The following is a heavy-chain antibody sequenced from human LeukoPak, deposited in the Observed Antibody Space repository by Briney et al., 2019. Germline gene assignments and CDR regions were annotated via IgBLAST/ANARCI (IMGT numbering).Heavy chain of an antibody. CDR3: AREIEDILLMGWFDP. CDR2: ISAYNGNT. V-gene: IGHV1-18*01. D-gene: IGHD2-8*01. CDR1: GYTFTSYG. Sequence: ASVKVSCKASGYTFTSYGISWVRQAPGQGLEWLGWISAYNGNTNYAQKLQGRVTMTTDTSASTAYMELRSLRSDDTAVYYCAREIEDILLMGWFDPWGQGTLVTVSS. J-gene: IGHJ5*02.